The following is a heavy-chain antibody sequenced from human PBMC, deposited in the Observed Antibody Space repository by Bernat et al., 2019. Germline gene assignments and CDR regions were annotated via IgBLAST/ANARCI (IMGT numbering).Heavy chain of an antibody. CDR3: ARDRDGILLWFREGSDAFDI. Sequence: QVQLVESGGGVVQPGRSLRLSCAASGFTFSSYGMHWVRQAPGKGLEWVAVRWYDGSNKYYADSVKGRFTVSRDNSKNTLYLQMNSLRAEDTAVYYCARDRDGILLWFREGSDAFDIWGQGTMVTVSS. D-gene: IGHD3-10*01. V-gene: IGHV3-33*01. CDR2: RWYDGSNK. J-gene: IGHJ3*02. CDR1: GFTFSSYG.